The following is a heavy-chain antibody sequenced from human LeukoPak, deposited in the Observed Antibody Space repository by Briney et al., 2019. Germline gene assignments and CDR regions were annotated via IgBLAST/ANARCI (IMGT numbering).Heavy chain of an antibody. CDR2: IYHSGST. Sequence: SETLSLTCTVSGYSISSGYYWGWIRQPPGKGLEWIGSIYHSGSTNYNPSLKSRVTISVDTSKNQFSLKLSSVTAADTAVYYCARDILDYYGSGSITEDYWGQGTLVTVSS. D-gene: IGHD3-10*01. V-gene: IGHV4-38-2*02. J-gene: IGHJ4*02. CDR3: ARDILDYYGSGSITEDY. CDR1: GYSISSGYY.